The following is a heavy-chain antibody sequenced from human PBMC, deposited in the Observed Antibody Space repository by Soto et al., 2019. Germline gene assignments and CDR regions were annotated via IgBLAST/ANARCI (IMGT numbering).Heavy chain of an antibody. D-gene: IGHD3-16*01. Sequence: SETLSLTCTVSGGSISSSSYYWGWIRQPPGKGLEWIGSSYYSGSTYYNPSLKSRVTISVDTSKNQFSLRLSSVTAADTAVYYCATDQTLRAFDIWGQGTMVTVSS. CDR2: SYYSGST. CDR1: GGSISSSSYY. J-gene: IGHJ3*02. CDR3: ATDQTLRAFDI. V-gene: IGHV4-39*01.